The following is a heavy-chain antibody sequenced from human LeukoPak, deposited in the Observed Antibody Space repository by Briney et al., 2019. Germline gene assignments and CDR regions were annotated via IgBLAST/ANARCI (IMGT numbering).Heavy chain of an antibody. CDR2: IRYNGNNQ. CDR3: AREGIAVAGTPFDI. J-gene: IGHJ3*02. V-gene: IGHV3-30*02. D-gene: IGHD6-19*01. Sequence: GGSLRLSCAASGLTFNNYGMHWVRQAPGKGLEWVAFIRYNGNNQYYADSVKGRFTISRDNSKNTLYLQMNSLKGDDTAVYYCAREGIAVAGTPFDIWGQGTMVTVSS. CDR1: GLTFNNYG.